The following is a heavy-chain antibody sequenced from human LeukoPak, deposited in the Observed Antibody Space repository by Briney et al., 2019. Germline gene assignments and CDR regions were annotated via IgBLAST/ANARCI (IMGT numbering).Heavy chain of an antibody. J-gene: IGHJ4*02. Sequence: GSLRLSCAASGFTFSSYAMSWVRQAPDKGLEWISHINTDSSAIYYADSVKGRFTISRDNAKNSVYLQMNSLRDDDTAIYYCARDREYSSDYWGQGRVVTVSS. V-gene: IGHV3-48*02. CDR1: GFTFSSYA. CDR3: ARDREYSSDY. CDR2: INTDSSAI. D-gene: IGHD5-18*01.